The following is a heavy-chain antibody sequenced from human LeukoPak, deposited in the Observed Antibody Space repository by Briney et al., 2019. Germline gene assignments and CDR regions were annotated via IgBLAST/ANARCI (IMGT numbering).Heavy chain of an antibody. V-gene: IGHV4-59*11. J-gene: IGHJ6*03. Sequence: SEALSLTCTVSGGSISSHYWSWIRQPPGKGLEWIGYIYYSGNANYNPSLKSRVTISLDASKNQFSLKLSSVTAADTAVYYCAREDYMDVWGKGTTVTISS. CDR1: GGSISSHY. CDR3: AREDYMDV. CDR2: IYYSGNA.